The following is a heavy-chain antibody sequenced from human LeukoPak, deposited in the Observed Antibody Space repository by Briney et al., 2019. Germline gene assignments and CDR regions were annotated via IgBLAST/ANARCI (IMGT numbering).Heavy chain of an antibody. CDR3: ARGIKKLERRKNWFDP. D-gene: IGHD1-1*01. V-gene: IGHV4-34*01. CDR2: TNHSGST. Sequence: PSETLSLTCAVYGGSFSGYYWSWIRQPPGKGLEWIGETNHSGSTNYNPSLKSRVTISVDTSKNQFSLKLSSVTAADTAVYYCARGIKKLERRKNWFDPWGRGTLVTVSS. CDR1: GGSFSGYY. J-gene: IGHJ5*02.